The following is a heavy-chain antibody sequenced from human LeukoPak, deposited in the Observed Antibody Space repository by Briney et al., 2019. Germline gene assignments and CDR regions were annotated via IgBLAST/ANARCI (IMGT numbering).Heavy chain of an antibody. J-gene: IGHJ4*02. CDR3: ARWGEGYYGDYMIDY. CDR1: SGSISTSNYY. CDR2: IFYSGST. Sequence: SETLSLTCTVSSGSISTSNYYWGWVRQPPGKALEWIGNIFYSGSTYYSPSLKSRVTISLDTSRNQFSLKLSSVTAADTAVYYCARWGEGYYGDYMIDYWGQGTLVTVSS. D-gene: IGHD4-17*01. V-gene: IGHV4-39*07.